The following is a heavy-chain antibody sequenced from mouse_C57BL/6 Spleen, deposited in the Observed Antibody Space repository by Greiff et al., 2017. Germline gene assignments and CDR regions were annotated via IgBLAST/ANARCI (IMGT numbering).Heavy chain of an antibody. Sequence: EVKLVESGEGLVKPGGSLKLSCAASGFTFSSYALSWVRQTPEKRLEWVAYISSGGDYIYYADTVKGRFPISRDNARNTLYLQMSSLKSEDTAMYYCTREALLRGGAMDYWGQGTSVTVSS. CDR3: TREALLRGGAMDY. J-gene: IGHJ4*01. CDR2: ISSGGDYI. D-gene: IGHD2-4*01. V-gene: IGHV5-9-1*02. CDR1: GFTFSSYA.